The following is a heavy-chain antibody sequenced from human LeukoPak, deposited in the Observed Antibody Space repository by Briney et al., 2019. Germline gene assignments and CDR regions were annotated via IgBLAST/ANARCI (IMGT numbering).Heavy chain of an antibody. CDR3: AREDCSSTSCYFPFLGWFDP. J-gene: IGHJ5*02. CDR1: GYTFTRYY. CDR2: INPNSGGT. Sequence: ASVKVSCKASGYTFTRYYMHWVRQAPGQGLEGMGWINPNSGGTNYAQKFQGRVTMTRDTSISTAYMELSRLRSDDTAVYYCAREDCSSTSCYFPFLGWFDPWGQGTLVTVSS. V-gene: IGHV1-2*02. D-gene: IGHD2-2*01.